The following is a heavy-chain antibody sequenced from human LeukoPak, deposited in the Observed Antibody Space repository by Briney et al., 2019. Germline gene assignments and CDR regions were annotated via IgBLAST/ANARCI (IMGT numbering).Heavy chain of an antibody. V-gene: IGHV7-4-1*02. CDR2: INTKTGTP. J-gene: IGHJ3*02. CDR3: ARRSPSADAFDI. CDR1: GYTFNRYA. Sequence: ASVKVSCKASGYTFNRYAINWVRQAPGQGLEWMGWINTKTGTPTYAQGFTGRFVFSLDISVTTAYLQISNLKAEDTAFYYCARRSPSADAFDIWGQGTMVTVSS.